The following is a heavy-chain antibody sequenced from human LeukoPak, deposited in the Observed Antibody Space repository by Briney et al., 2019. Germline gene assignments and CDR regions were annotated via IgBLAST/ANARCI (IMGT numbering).Heavy chain of an antibody. V-gene: IGHV1-58*02. J-gene: IGHJ6*02. D-gene: IGHD3-22*01. CDR2: IVVGSGNT. CDR3: AADPYYYDSSGFYHYYGMDV. CDR1: GFTFTSSA. Sequence: GTSVKVSCKASGFTFTSSAMQWVRQARGQRLEWIGWIVVGSGNTNYAQKFQERVTITRDMSTSTAYMELSSLRSEDTAVYYCAADPYYYDSSGFYHYYGMDVWGQGTTVTVSS.